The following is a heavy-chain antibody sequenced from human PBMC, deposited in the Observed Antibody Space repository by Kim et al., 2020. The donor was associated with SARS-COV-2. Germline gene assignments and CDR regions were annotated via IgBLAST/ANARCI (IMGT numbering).Heavy chain of an antibody. D-gene: IGHD6-13*01. J-gene: IGHJ4*02. CDR2: IYYSGST. V-gene: IGHV4-39*01. Sequence: SETLSLTCTVSGGSISSSSYYWGWIRQPPGKGLEWIGSIYYSGSTYYNPSLKSRVTISVDTSKNQFSLKLSSVTAADTAVYYCARVYGSSSCFDYWGQGTLVTVSS. CDR3: ARVYGSSSCFDY. CDR1: GGSISSSSYY.